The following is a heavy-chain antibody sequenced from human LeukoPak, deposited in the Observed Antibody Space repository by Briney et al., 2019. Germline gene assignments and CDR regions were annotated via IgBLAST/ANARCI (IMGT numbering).Heavy chain of an antibody. CDR2: INPIFGTA. J-gene: IGHJ4*02. CDR3: ARSRDSSGYTPYFDY. CDR1: GGTFSSYA. V-gene: IGHV1-69*05. D-gene: IGHD3-22*01. Sequence: SVKVSCEASGGTFSSYAISWVRQAPGQGLEWMGGINPIFGTANYAQKFQGRVTITTDESTSTAYMELSSLRSEDTAVYYCARSRDSSGYTPYFDYWGQGTLVTVSS.